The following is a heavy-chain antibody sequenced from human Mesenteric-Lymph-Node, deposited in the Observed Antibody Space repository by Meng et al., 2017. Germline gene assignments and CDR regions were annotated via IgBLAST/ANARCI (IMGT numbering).Heavy chain of an antibody. D-gene: IGHD4-17*01. V-gene: IGHV3-15*01. J-gene: IGHJ5*01. CDR2: IKSKGGGGTT. CDR1: GLDFNHAW. CDR3: TPIGYTATTGLDS. Sequence: GESLKISCAVSGLDFNHAWMSWVRQAPGKGLEWIGRIKSKGGGGTTDYAAPVKGRFTISRDDSKSMVYLQMNSLKTEDTAVYYCTPIGYTATTGLDSWGQGTLVTVSS.